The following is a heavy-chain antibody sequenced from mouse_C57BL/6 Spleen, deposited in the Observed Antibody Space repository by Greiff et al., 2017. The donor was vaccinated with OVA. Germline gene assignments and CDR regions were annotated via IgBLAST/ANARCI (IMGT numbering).Heavy chain of an antibody. V-gene: IGHV1-52*01. CDR3: ARGTAQAPAY. Sequence: VQLQQPGAELVRPGSSVKLSCKASGYTFTSYWMHWVKQRPIQGLEWIGNIDPSDSETHYNQKFTDKATLTVDKSSSTAYMQLSSLTSEDSAVYYCARGTAQAPAYWGQGTLVTVSA. CDR1: GYTFTSYW. CDR2: IDPSDSET. D-gene: IGHD3-2*02. J-gene: IGHJ3*01.